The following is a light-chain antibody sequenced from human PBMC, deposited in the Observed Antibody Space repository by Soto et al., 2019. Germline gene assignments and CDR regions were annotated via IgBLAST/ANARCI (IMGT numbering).Light chain of an antibody. CDR3: CSYTPSSTLV. CDR1: SSDVGFYDY. CDR2: EVG. Sequence: QSALTQPASVSGSPGQSITISCTGTSSDVGFYDYVSWYQQHPGKAPKLMISEVGNRPSGVSNRFSGSKSGNTASLTISGLQGDNGDDYHCCSYTPSSTLVFGGGTQLTV. J-gene: IGLJ2*01. V-gene: IGLV2-14*01.